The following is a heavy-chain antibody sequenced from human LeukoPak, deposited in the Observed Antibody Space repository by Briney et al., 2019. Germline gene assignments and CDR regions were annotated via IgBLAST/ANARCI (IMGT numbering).Heavy chain of an antibody. D-gene: IGHD1-26*01. J-gene: IGHJ4*02. Sequence: GKSLRLSCAASGFAFRTYAMNWVRQAPGKGLEWVSTISGGGGSTYYADSVKGRFTISRDNSKNTLYLQVNSLRAEDTAVYYCAKGGKWDVTPFDYWGQGTLVTVSS. V-gene: IGHV3-23*01. CDR2: ISGGGGST. CDR3: AKGGKWDVTPFDY. CDR1: GFAFRTYA.